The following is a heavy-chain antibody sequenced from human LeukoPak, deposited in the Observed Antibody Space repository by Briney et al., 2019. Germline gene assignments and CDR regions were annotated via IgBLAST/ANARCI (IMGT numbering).Heavy chain of an antibody. V-gene: IGHV4-31*03. J-gene: IGHJ4*02. CDR3: ARAGGFFSPFGY. CDR1: GGSISSGGYY. Sequence: SETLSLTCTVSGGSISSGGYYWSWIRQHPGKGLEWIGYIYYSGSTYYNPSLKSRVTISVDTSKNQFSLKLSSVTAADTAVYYCARAGGFFSPFGYWGQGTLLTVSS. CDR2: IYYSGST. D-gene: IGHD3-16*01.